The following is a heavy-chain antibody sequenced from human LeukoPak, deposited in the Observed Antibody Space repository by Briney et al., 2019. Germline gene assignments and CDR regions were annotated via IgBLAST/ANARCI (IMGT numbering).Heavy chain of an antibody. V-gene: IGHV3-30*04. CDR2: ISYDGSNK. CDR3: ARDGKIFYYYYYYGMDV. D-gene: IGHD2-15*01. CDR1: GFTFSSYA. Sequence: PGRSLRLSCAASGFTFSSYAMHWVRQAPGKGLEWVAVISYDGSNKYYADSVKGRFTISRDNSKNTLYLQMNSLRAEDTAVYYCARDGKIFYYYYYYGMDVWGKGTTVTVSS. J-gene: IGHJ6*04.